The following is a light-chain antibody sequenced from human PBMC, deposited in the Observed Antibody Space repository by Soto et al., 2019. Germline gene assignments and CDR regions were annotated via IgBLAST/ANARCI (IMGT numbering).Light chain of an antibody. CDR2: DAS. CDR1: QSVRTY. CDR3: QQFGSSPRT. V-gene: IGKV3-20*01. Sequence: EIVLTQSPVTLSLSPGERATLSCRASQSVRTYLAWYQVKPGQAPRLLIYDASRRASGVPARFSGSGSGTDFTLTISRLEPEDFAVYYCQQFGSSPRTFGQGTKVEI. J-gene: IGKJ1*01.